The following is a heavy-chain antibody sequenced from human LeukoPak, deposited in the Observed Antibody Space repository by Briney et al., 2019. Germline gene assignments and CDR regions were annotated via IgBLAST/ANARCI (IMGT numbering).Heavy chain of an antibody. V-gene: IGHV4-59*08. CDR1: GGSISSYY. D-gene: IGHD3-10*01. Sequence: SETLSLTCTVSGGSISSYYWSWIRQPPGKGLEWIGYIYYSGSTNYNPSLKSRVTISVDTSKNQFSLKLSSVTAADTAVYYCARHRGWVRGVARYGTDVRGQGTTVTVSS. CDR3: ARHRGWVRGVARYGTDV. J-gene: IGHJ6*02. CDR2: IYYSGST.